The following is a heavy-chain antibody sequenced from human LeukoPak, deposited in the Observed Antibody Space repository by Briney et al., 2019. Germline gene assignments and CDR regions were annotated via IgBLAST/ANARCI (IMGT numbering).Heavy chain of an antibody. CDR3: ARVPTTVTTVDY. CDR2: INHSGST. J-gene: IGHJ4*02. V-gene: IGHV4-34*01. D-gene: IGHD4-17*01. Sequence: SETLSLTCAVYGGSFSGYYWSWIRQPPGKGLEWIGEINHSGSTNYNPPLKSRVTISVDTSKNQFSLKLSSVTAADTAVYYCARVPTTVTTVDYWGQGTLVTVSS. CDR1: GGSFSGYY.